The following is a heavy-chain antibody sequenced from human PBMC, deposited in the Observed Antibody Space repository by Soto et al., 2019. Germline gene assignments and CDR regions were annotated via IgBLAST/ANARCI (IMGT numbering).Heavy chain of an antibody. CDR2: ISGGSSYI. Sequence: PGRSLRLSCAASGFTFSNYSMNWVRQAPGKGLEWVSSISGGSSYIYYADSVKGRFTISRDNAKNSLSLQMNSLRAEDTAVYFCARDPIPVPMSYFDYWGQGSLVTVSS. V-gene: IGHV3-21*01. CDR3: ARDPIPVPMSYFDY. CDR1: GFTFSNYS. J-gene: IGHJ4*01. D-gene: IGHD6-19*01.